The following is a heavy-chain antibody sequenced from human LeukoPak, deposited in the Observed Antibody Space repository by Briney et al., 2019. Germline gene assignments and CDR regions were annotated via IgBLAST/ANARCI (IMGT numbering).Heavy chain of an antibody. V-gene: IGHV4-39*07. CDR1: GVSVSITRCY. D-gene: IGHD5-12*01. J-gene: IGHJ3*02. Sequence: SETLSLTCSVSGVSVSITRCYWVWVRQPPGRGLEFIGTLHYSGTTHYNPSLRSRVTISVDRSKNQFSLNLYSVTSADTAVYYCARDWDGGDDFNTFDIWGQGTMVTVSS. CDR3: ARDWDGGDDFNTFDI. CDR2: LHYSGTT.